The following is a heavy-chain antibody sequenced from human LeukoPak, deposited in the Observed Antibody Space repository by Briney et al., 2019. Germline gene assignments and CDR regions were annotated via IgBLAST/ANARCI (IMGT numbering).Heavy chain of an antibody. CDR1: GGSISSDY. D-gene: IGHD2-8*01. J-gene: IGHJ4*02. V-gene: IGHV4-59*12. CDR2: IYNSGST. Sequence: SETLSLTCTVSGGSISSDYWSWIRQPPGRGLEWIGFIYNSGSTTYNPSLKSRVTISEDTSKNQFSLKLSSVTAADTAVYYCASGVLQFDYWGQGTLVTVSS. CDR3: ASGVLQFDY.